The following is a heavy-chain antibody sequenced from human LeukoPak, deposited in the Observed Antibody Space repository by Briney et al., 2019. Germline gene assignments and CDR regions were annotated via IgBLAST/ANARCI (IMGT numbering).Heavy chain of an antibody. CDR2: IYTTGST. Sequence: KTSETLSLTRTVPGGSISSYFWSWIPQPAGKGLEWIGRIYTTGSTNPNPSLKSRVTMSIDTSKNQFSLNLTSVTAADTPVYYCARYGGSFFDFWGQGTLVSVS. V-gene: IGHV4-4*07. CDR1: GGSISSYF. CDR3: ARYGGSFFDF. J-gene: IGHJ4*02. D-gene: IGHD4-23*01.